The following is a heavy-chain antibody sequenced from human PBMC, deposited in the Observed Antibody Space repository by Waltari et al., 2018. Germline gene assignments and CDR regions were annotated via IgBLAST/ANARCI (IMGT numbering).Heavy chain of an antibody. V-gene: IGHV7-4-1*02. J-gene: IGHJ6*02. D-gene: IGHD6-19*01. CDR3: ARTLAGGVHYGVDV. CDR1: GYTFTNHA. Sequence: QMQLVQSGSELKKPGASVKVSCKASGYTFTNHAMNWVRQAPGQGLEWMGWINTNTGNPTYAQGFTGRFVFSLDTSVSTAYLQISSLKAEDSALYYCARTLAGGVHYGVDVWAKGPRSPYP. CDR2: INTNTGNP.